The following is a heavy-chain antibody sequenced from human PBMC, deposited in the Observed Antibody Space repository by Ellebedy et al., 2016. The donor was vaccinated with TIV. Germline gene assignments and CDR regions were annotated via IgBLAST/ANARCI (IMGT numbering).Heavy chain of an antibody. V-gene: IGHV1-8*01. Sequence: AASVKVSCKASGYTFTSYDINWVRQATGQGLEWMGWMNPNSGNTGYAQKFQGRVTMTRNTSRSTASMELSSLRSEDTAVYYCARGPTVMGPYYFDYWGQGTLVTVSS. CDR1: GYTFTSYD. J-gene: IGHJ4*02. CDR2: MNPNSGNT. D-gene: IGHD4-17*01. CDR3: ARGPTVMGPYYFDY.